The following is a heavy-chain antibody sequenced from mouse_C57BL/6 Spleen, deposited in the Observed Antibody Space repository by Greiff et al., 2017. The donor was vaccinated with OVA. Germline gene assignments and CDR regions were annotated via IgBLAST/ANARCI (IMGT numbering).Heavy chain of an antibody. Sequence: VKLQQPGAELVKPGASVKMSCKASGYTFTSYWITWVKQRPGQGLEWIGDIYPGSGSTNYNEKFKSKATLTVDTSSSTAYMQLSSLTYEDAAVYCCGAEGNDYAMDYWGQGTSVTVSS. D-gene: IGHD2-1*01. CDR3: GAEGNDYAMDY. CDR2: IYPGSGST. V-gene: IGHV1-55*01. CDR1: GYTFTSYW. J-gene: IGHJ4*01.